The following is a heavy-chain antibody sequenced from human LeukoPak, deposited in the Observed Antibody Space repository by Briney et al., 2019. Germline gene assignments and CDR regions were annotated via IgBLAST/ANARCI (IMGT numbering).Heavy chain of an antibody. J-gene: IGHJ5*02. V-gene: IGHV1-8*01. Sequence: GASVKVSCKASGYSFTSYDINWVRQATGQGLEWMGWMNPNSGNTGYARKFQGRVTMTRNTSISTAYMELSSLRSEDTAVYYCARDLGNIAGGFDPWGQGTLVTVSS. CDR2: MNPNSGNT. D-gene: IGHD6-13*01. CDR3: ARDLGNIAGGFDP. CDR1: GYSFTSYD.